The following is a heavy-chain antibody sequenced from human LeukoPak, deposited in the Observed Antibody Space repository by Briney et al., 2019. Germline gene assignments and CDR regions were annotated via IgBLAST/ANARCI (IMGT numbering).Heavy chain of an antibody. V-gene: IGHV3-53*01. CDR2: IYSDNT. Sequence: GGSLRLSCTVSGFTVSGNSMSWVRQAPGKGLEWVSFIYSDNTHYSDSVKGRFTISRDNSKNTLYLQMNSLRAEDTAVYYCAREDYGGSILYYYYMDVWGKGTTVTISS. D-gene: IGHD4-23*01. CDR1: GFTVSGNS. CDR3: AREDYGGSILYYYYMDV. J-gene: IGHJ6*03.